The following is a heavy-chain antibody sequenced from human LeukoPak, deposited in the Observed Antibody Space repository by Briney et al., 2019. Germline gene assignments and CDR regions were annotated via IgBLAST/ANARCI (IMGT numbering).Heavy chain of an antibody. CDR2: IYHSGST. D-gene: IGHD6-19*01. Sequence: KSSETLSLTCTVSGGSISSSNWWSWVRQPPGKGLEWIGEIYHSGSTNYNPSLKSRVTISVDKPKNQFSLKLSSVTAADTAVYYCASGRYSSGSNWFDPWGQGTLVTVSS. V-gene: IGHV4-4*02. J-gene: IGHJ5*02. CDR1: GGSISSSNW. CDR3: ASGRYSSGSNWFDP.